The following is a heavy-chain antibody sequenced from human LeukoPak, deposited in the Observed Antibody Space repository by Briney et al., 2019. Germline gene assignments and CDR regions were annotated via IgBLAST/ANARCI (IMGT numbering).Heavy chain of an antibody. CDR1: GFTFSSYA. CDR3: ARARSEDAFDI. CDR2: ISYDGSNK. V-gene: IGHV3-30-3*01. Sequence: AGRSLRLSCAASGFTFSSYAMHWVRQAPGKGLEWVAVISYDGSNKYYADSVKGRFTISRDNSKNTLYLQTNSLRAEDTAVYYCARARSEDAFDIWGQGTMVTVSS. J-gene: IGHJ3*02.